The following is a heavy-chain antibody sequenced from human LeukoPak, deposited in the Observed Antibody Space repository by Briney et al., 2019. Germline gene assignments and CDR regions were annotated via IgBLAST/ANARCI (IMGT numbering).Heavy chain of an antibody. J-gene: IGHJ5*02. CDR1: GFTFSSYA. Sequence: GGSLRLSCAASGFTFSSYAMHWVRQAPGKGLEWVAVISYDGSNKYYADSVKGRFTISRDNSKNTLYLQMNSLRAEDTAVYYCAKGFVVVVGATQSSWFDPWGQGTLVTVSS. CDR3: AKGFVVVVGATQSSWFDP. D-gene: IGHD2-15*01. CDR2: ISYDGSNK. V-gene: IGHV3-30*04.